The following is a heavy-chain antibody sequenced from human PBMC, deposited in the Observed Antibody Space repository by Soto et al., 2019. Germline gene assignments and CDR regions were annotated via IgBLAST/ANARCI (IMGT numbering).Heavy chain of an antibody. J-gene: IGHJ4*01. D-gene: IGHD3-10*01. V-gene: IGHV3-7*01. CDR2: IKMDASEK. CDR1: GFTFGSYW. Sequence: EVQLVESGGGLVQPGGSLRLSCAASGFTFGSYWMSWVRQAPGKGLEWLATIKMDASEKKYVDSVKGRFTMSRDNAKNPLYLKMDSLRAGDPAFYYVAGVGGFGWGVLVTHYLDYGGHGTLVTVPS. CDR3: AGVGGFGWGVLVTHYLDY.